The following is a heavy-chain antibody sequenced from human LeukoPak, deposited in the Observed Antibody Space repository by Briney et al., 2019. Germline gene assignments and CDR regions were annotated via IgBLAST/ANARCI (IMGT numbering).Heavy chain of an antibody. V-gene: IGHV2-5*01. CDR3: AHSAGIAVAVSYYYYYMDV. D-gene: IGHD6-19*01. Sequence: SGPTLVKPTQTLTLTCTFSGFSLSTSGVGVGWIRQPPGKAPEWLALIYWNDDKRYSPSLKSRLTITKDTSKNQVVLTMTNMDPVDTATYYRAHSAGIAVAVSYYYYYMDVWGKGTTVTVSS. J-gene: IGHJ6*03. CDR1: GFSLSTSGVG. CDR2: IYWNDDK.